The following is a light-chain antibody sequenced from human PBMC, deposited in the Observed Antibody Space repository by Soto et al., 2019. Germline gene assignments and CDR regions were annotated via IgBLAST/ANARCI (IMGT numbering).Light chain of an antibody. CDR2: KAS. V-gene: IGKV1-5*03. CDR3: QHYNSYSIT. J-gene: IGKJ5*01. Sequence: DIQMTQSPSPLPASLGDRVTITCRANQSISTWLAWYQQKPGKAPNLLIYKASSLESGVPSRFSGSGSGTEFTLTISSLQPDDFATYYCQHYNSYSITFGQGTRLEIK. CDR1: QSISTW.